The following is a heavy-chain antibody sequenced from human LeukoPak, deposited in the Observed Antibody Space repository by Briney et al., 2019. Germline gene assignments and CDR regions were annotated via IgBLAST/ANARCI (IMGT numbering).Heavy chain of an antibody. CDR1: GGSFSGYY. V-gene: IGHV4-34*01. J-gene: IGHJ5*02. CDR2: IYYGGNT. D-gene: IGHD3-3*01. Sequence: SETLSLTCAVYGGSFSGYYWSWIRQPPGKGLEWIGSIYYGGNTYYKSSLRSRVTISVDTSKNHFSLNLNSVTAADTAMYYCARHAHIDFVTGLFDPWGQGTLVTVSS. CDR3: ARHAHIDFVTGLFDP.